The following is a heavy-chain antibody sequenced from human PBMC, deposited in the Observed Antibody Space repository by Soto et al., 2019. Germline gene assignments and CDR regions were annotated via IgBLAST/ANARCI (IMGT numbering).Heavy chain of an antibody. CDR3: AADPYYDILTGYYGAFDI. Sequence: QMQLVQSGPEVKKPGTSVKVSCKASGFAFTSSAMQWVRQARGQRLEWIGWIVVGSGNTNYAQKFQERVTITRDMYTSTAYMELSSLRSEDTAVYYCAADPYYDILTGYYGAFDIWGQGTMVTVSS. CDR1: GFAFTSSA. V-gene: IGHV1-58*02. D-gene: IGHD3-9*01. J-gene: IGHJ3*02. CDR2: IVVGSGNT.